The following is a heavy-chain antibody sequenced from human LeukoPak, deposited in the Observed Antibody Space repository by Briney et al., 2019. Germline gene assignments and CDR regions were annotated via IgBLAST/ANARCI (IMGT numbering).Heavy chain of an antibody. D-gene: IGHD2-21*02. J-gene: IGHJ4*02. Sequence: PSETLSLTCTVSGGSISSGGYYWSWIRQHPGKGLEWIGYIYYSGSTYYNPSLGSRVTISVDTSKNQFSLKLSSVTAADTAVYYCARESRCGGDCYRIDYWGQGTLVTVSS. CDR3: ARESRCGGDCYRIDY. CDR2: IYYSGST. V-gene: IGHV4-31*03. CDR1: GGSISSGGYY.